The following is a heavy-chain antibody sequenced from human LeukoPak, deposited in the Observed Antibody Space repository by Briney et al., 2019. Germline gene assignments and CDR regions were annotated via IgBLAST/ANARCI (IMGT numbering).Heavy chain of an antibody. D-gene: IGHD6-13*01. V-gene: IGHV4-61*01. CDR3: ARGQQLESNYYYYYYMDV. CDR1: GYSISSSYY. J-gene: IGHJ6*03. CDR2: IYYSGST. Sequence: SETLSLTCAVSGYSISSSYYWSWIRQPPGKGLEWIGYIYYSGSTNYNPSLKSRVTISVDTSKNQFSLKLSSVTAADTAVYYCARGQQLESNYYYYYYMDVWGKGTTVTVSS.